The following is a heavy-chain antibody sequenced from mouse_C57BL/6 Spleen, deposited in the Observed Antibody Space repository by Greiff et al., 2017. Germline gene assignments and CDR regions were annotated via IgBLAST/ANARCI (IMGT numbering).Heavy chain of an antibody. CDR3: ARAPYYYGSGGYFDY. J-gene: IGHJ2*01. V-gene: IGHV3-6*01. CDR2: ISYDGSN. D-gene: IGHD1-1*01. CDR1: GYSITSGYY. Sequence: EVHLVESGPGLVKPSQSLSLTCSVTGYSITSGYYWNWIRQFPGNKLEWMGYISYDGSNNYNPSLKNRISITRDTSKNQFFLKLNSVTTEDTATYYCARAPYYYGSGGYFDYWGQGTTRTVSS.